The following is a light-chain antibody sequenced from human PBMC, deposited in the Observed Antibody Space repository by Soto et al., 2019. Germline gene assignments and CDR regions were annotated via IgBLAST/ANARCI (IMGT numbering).Light chain of an antibody. V-gene: IGLV2-18*02. CDR3: NSFTTSITYV. CDR2: EVN. J-gene: IGLJ1*01. CDR1: SSDIGSYNR. Sequence: ALTQPSSLSGSPGRSITISCTGTSSDIGSYNRVSWYQQPPGTAPKLIIYEVNNRPSGVPDRFSGSKSGNTASLTISGLQAEDEADYYCNSFTTSITYVFGTGTKVTVL.